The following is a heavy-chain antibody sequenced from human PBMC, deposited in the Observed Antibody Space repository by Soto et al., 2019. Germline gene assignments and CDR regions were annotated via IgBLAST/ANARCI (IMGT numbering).Heavy chain of an antibody. CDR3: ARGQRYLLGYRSVGYDY. CDR1: GASVTTYY. V-gene: IGHV4-59*02. J-gene: IGHJ4*02. CDR2: IFYSGSS. D-gene: IGHD3-16*02. Sequence: NPSETLSLTCTVSGASVTTYYWNWIRQSPGKGLEWIGKIFYSGSSNYDPSLKSRVTISVDTSKNQFSLKLSSVTAADTAVYYCARGQRYLLGYRSVGYDYWGQGTLVTVSS.